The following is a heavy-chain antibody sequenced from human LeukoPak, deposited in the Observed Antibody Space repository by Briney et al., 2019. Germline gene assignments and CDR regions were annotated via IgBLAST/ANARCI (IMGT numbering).Heavy chain of an antibody. CDR1: GGSISTYDYY. J-gene: IGHJ5*02. Sequence: PSQTLSLTXTVTGGSISTYDYYWSWIRQPPGNGLEWIGYMYYSGTTYYNPSLKSRVTMSVDTSKNQFSLKLSSVTAADTAMYYCARDPYDFWSGFHWFDPWGQGTLVTVSS. D-gene: IGHD3-3*01. V-gene: IGHV4-30-4*08. CDR3: ARDPYDFWSGFHWFDP. CDR2: MYYSGTT.